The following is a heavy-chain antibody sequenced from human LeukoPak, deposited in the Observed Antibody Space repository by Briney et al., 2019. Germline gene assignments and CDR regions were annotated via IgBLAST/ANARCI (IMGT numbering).Heavy chain of an antibody. CDR3: ARDMSFSTSGWYGELDN. Sequence: GGSLRLSCAVSGFIFDDFWMSWVRQAPGKGLEWVAHIKQDGSEMYYVDSVKGRFTISRDNAKNSLFLQMNSLRVEDTALYYCARDMSFSTSGWYGELDNWGQGTLVTVSS. CDR2: IKQDGSEM. J-gene: IGHJ4*02. CDR1: GFIFDDFW. D-gene: IGHD6-19*01. V-gene: IGHV3-7*05.